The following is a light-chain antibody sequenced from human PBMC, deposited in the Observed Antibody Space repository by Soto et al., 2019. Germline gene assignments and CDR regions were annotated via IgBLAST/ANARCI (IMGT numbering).Light chain of an antibody. CDR1: QTVSSRY. Sequence: IVLTQSPGTLSLSPGEGVTLSCRAIQTVSSRYLAWYQQRPGQAPRLLIYDASSRASGIPDRFSGSGSGTDFTLTITRLEPEDFAVYYCQRYGSSPLITFGQGTRLEIK. J-gene: IGKJ5*01. CDR3: QRYGSSPLIT. CDR2: DAS. V-gene: IGKV3-20*01.